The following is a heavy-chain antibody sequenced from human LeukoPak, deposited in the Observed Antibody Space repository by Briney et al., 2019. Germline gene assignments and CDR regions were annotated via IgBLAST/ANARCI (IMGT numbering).Heavy chain of an antibody. D-gene: IGHD3-22*01. V-gene: IGHV1-2*02. CDR2: INPNSGGT. Sequence: ASVKVSCKASGYTFTGYYMHWVRQAPGQGLEWMGWINPNSGGTNYAQKFQGRVTMTRDTSISTAYMELSSLRSEDTAVYYCARDYLPTYYYDSSGYSYGYFDYWGQGTLVTVSS. CDR3: ARDYLPTYYYDSSGYSYGYFDY. CDR1: GYTFTGYY. J-gene: IGHJ4*02.